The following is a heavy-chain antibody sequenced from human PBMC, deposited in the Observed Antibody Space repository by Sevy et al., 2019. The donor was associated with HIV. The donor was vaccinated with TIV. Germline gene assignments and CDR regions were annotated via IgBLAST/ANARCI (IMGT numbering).Heavy chain of an antibody. CDR1: GYRFSNNW. Sequence: GESLKISCQGSGYRFSNNWVAWVRQRPGKGLEWMGMIYPGNSDTRDSPSFQGQVIISADKSISTAYVQWRSLKASDTAIYYCASASHLPLDGFDFWGQGTTVTVSS. J-gene: IGHJ3*01. V-gene: IGHV5-51*01. CDR3: ASASHLPLDGFDF. CDR2: IYPGNSDT.